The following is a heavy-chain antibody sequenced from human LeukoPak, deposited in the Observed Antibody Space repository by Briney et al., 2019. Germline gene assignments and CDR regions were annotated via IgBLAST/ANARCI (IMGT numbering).Heavy chain of an antibody. CDR2: ISSSSSYI. CDR1: GFTFSSYS. V-gene: IGHV3-21*01. CDR3: ARELLWFGESIGGGFDP. Sequence: GGSLRLSCAASGFTFSSYSMNWVRQVPGKGLEWVSSISSSSSYIYYADSVKGRFTISRDNAKNSLYLQMNSLRAEDTAVYYCARELLWFGESIGGGFDPWGQGTLVTVSS. D-gene: IGHD3-10*01. J-gene: IGHJ5*02.